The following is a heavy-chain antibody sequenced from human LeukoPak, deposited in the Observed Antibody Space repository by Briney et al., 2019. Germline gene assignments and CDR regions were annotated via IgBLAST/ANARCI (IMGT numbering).Heavy chain of an antibody. CDR2: IYPGDSNT. Sequence: GESLRISCKGSGYTFPSYWIGWVRPMPGKGLEWMGIIYPGDSNTRYSPSFQGQVTISADKSISTAYLQWSSLKASDTAIYYCARHAGGYRYADQWGQGTLVTVSS. CDR1: GYTFPSYW. D-gene: IGHD5-18*01. CDR3: ARHAGGYRYADQ. V-gene: IGHV5-51*01. J-gene: IGHJ4*02.